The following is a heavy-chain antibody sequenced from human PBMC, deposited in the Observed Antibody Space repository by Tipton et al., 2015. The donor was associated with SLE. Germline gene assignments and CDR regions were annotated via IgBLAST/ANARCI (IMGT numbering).Heavy chain of an antibody. J-gene: IGHJ4*02. D-gene: IGHD3-10*01. CDR2: IYYSGST. Sequence: TLSLTCTVSGGSISSHYWSWIRQPPGKGLEWIGFIYYSGSTNYNPSLKSRVTISVDTSKNQFSLKLSSVTAADTAVYYCARTVRGVLDYWARESWSPSPQ. CDR1: GGSISSHY. V-gene: IGHV4-59*11. CDR3: ARTVRGVLDY.